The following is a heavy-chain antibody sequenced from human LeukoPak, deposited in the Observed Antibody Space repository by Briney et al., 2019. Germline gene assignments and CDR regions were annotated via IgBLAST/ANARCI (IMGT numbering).Heavy chain of an antibody. D-gene: IGHD3-10*01. CDR3: ARAPYYYGSARYYFDY. J-gene: IGHJ4*02. V-gene: IGHV3-64*02. CDR1: GFTFSSYA. Sequence: QSGGSLRLSCAASGFTFSSYAMHWVRQAPGKGLEYVSAISSSGGSTYYADSVKGRITVSRDNSKNTLNLLLGSLRAEDMAVYYCARAPYYYGSARYYFDYWGQGTLVTVSS. CDR2: ISSSGGST.